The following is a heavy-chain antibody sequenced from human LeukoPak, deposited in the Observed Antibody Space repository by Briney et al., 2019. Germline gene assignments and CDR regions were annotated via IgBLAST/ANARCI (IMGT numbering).Heavy chain of an antibody. CDR2: VYPGDSDT. CDR1: GYTFTNYW. V-gene: IGHV5-51*01. Sequence: GESLKISCQGSGYTFTNYWIAWVRQMPGKGLEWMGIVYPGDSDTRYSPSFQGRVSISADKSINTAYLRWGSLKASDTAMYYCARRGFCSGGSCFSAPFDLWGQGTLLTVSS. D-gene: IGHD2-15*01. CDR3: ARRGFCSGGSCFSAPFDL. J-gene: IGHJ4*02.